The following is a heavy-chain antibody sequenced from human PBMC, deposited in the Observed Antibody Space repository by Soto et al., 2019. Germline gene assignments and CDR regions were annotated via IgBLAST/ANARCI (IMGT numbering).Heavy chain of an antibody. CDR3: ARFSGYCISTSCYSNGMDV. J-gene: IGHJ6*02. V-gene: IGHV4-59*01. D-gene: IGHD2-2*03. CDR1: GGSISSYY. Sequence: SETLSLTCTVSGGSISSYYWSWIRQPPGKGLEWIGYIYYSGSTNYNTSPKSRVTISVDTSKNQFSLKLSSVTAADTAVYFCARFSGYCISTSCYSNGMDVWGQGTTVTVSS. CDR2: IYYSGST.